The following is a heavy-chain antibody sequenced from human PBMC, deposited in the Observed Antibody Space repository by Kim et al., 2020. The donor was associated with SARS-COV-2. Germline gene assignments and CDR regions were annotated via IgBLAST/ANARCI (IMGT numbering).Heavy chain of an antibody. CDR1: GGSFSGYY. D-gene: IGHD3-9*01. V-gene: IGHV4-34*01. CDR2: INHSGST. J-gene: IGHJ4*02. Sequence: SETLSLTCAVYGGSFSGYYWSWIRQPPGKGLEWIGEINHSGSTNYNPSLKSRVTISVDTSKNQFSLKLSSVTAADTAVYYCARDCSDDILTGYSCVVDYWGQGTLVTVSS. CDR3: ARDCSDDILTGYSCVVDY.